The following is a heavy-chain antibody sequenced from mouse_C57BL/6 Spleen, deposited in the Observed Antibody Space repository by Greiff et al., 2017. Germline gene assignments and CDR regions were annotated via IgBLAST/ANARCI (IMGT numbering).Heavy chain of an antibody. Sequence: DVQLQESGPGLVKPSQSLSLTCSVTGYSITSGYYWNWIRQFPGNKLEWMGYISYDGSNNYNPSLKNRISITRDTSKNQFFLKLNSVTTEDTATYYCARDRYYYGSSPYYFDYWGQGTTLTVSS. CDR2: ISYDGSN. V-gene: IGHV3-6*01. CDR3: ARDRYYYGSSPYYFDY. CDR1: GYSITSGYY. J-gene: IGHJ2*01. D-gene: IGHD1-1*01.